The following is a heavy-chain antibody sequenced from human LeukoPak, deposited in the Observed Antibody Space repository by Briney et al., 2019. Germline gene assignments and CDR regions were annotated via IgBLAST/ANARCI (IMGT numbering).Heavy chain of an antibody. J-gene: IGHJ4*02. CDR3: ARRRQGDLLLFYY. CDR2: INPNSGDT. D-gene: IGHD1-26*01. Sequence: ASVKVSCKASGYTFTGYYMHRVRQAPGQGLEWMGRINPNSGDTNYAQMFQGRVTMTWDTSITTAYMELSSLRSDDTAVYYCARRRQGDLLLFYYWGQGTVVTVSS. CDR1: GYTFTGYY. V-gene: IGHV1-2*06.